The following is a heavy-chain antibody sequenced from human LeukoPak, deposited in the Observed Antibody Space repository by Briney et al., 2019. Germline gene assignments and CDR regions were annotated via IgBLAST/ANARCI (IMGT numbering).Heavy chain of an antibody. J-gene: IGHJ4*02. CDR2: INHSGST. Sequence: PSETLSLTCAVYGGSFSGYYWSWVRQPPGKGLEWVGKINHSGSTNYNPSLKSRVTISVDTSKNQFSLELSSVTAADTAVYYCARGTPRLRYFDWSELHYFVYWGQGTLVTVSS. CDR1: GGSFSGYY. CDR3: ARGTPRLRYFDWSELHYFVY. V-gene: IGHV4-34*01. D-gene: IGHD3-9*01.